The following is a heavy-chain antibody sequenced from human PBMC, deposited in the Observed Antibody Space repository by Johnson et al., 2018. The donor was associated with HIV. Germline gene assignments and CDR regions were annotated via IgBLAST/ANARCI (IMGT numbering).Heavy chain of an antibody. CDR3: ARDLTPSRTETPSRTTEWLDAFDI. V-gene: IGHV3-7*01. J-gene: IGHJ3*02. Sequence: VQLVESGGGVVRPGGSLRLSCAASGFTFDDYAMHWVRQSPGKGLEWVANIKEDGTEANYVDSVKGRFTISRDNAKNSVFLQMESLRAEDMAVYYFARDLTPSRTETPSRTTEWLDAFDIWGQGTMVTVSS. D-gene: IGHD3-3*01. CDR1: GFTFDDYA. CDR2: IKEDGTEA.